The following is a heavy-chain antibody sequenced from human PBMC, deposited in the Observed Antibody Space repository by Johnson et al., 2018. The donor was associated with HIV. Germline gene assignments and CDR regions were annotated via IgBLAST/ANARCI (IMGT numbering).Heavy chain of an antibody. CDR2: IKSKTDGGTT. Sequence: VQLVESGGGLVKPGGSLRLSCAASGFTFSNAWMSWVRQAPGKGLEWVGRIKSKTDGGTTDYAAPVKGRFTISRDNFKNTLSLQMNSLRDEDTAVYCCARPYILRQLVSAFDIWGQGTMVTVSS. V-gene: IGHV3-15*01. CDR3: ARPYILRQLVSAFDI. D-gene: IGHD6-6*01. J-gene: IGHJ3*02. CDR1: GFTFSNAW.